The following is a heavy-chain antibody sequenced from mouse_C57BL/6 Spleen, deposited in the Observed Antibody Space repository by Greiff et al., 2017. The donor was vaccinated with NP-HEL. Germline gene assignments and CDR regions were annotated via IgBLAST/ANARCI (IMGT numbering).Heavy chain of an antibody. D-gene: IGHD2-4*01. CDR3: ARRHDYDGAWFAY. CDR1: GYTFTDYY. V-gene: IGHV1-76*01. CDR2: IYPGSGNT. Sequence: QVQLQQSGAELVRPGASVKLSCKASGYTFTDYYINWVKQRPGQGLEWIARIYPGSGNTYYNEKFKGKATLTAEKSSSTAYMQLSSLTSEDSAVYFCARRHDYDGAWFAYWGQGTLVTVSA. J-gene: IGHJ3*01.